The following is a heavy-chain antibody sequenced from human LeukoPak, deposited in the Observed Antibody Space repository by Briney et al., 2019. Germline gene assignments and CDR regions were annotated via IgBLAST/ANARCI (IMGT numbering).Heavy chain of an antibody. J-gene: IGHJ5*02. CDR1: GFTFGDYA. CDR2: IRSKAYGGTT. D-gene: IGHD2/OR15-2a*01. CDR3: TRVSLSLGFDP. Sequence: PGRSLSLSCTASGFTFGDYAMSWVRQAPGKGLEWVGFIRSKAYGGTTEYAASVKGRFTISRDDSKSIAYLQMNSLKTEDTAVYYCTRVSLSLGFDPWGQGTLVTVSS. V-gene: IGHV3-49*04.